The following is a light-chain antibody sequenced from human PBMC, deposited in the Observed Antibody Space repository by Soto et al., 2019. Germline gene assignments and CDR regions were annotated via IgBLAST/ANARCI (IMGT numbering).Light chain of an antibody. Sequence: EIQMTQSPSSLSASLGDRVTITCQASQDINDYSNEYQQKPGKAPRLLIYGASFLEVGVPSRFSGSGSGTHFTLTISSLQPEDVATYYCQQYDSLPYTFGQGTRLEIK. CDR3: QQYDSLPYT. CDR2: GAS. J-gene: IGKJ2*01. CDR1: QDINDY. V-gene: IGKV1-33*01.